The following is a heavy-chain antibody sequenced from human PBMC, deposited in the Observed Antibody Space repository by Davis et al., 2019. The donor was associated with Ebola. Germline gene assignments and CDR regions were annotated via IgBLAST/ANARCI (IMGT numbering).Heavy chain of an antibody. D-gene: IGHD5-12*01. Sequence: SETLSLTCAVSGGSISSDAHWTWVRQSPGKGLERTGEIHQSGRTNYSPSLKSRVTMSVDKSKNQFSLNLRSVTAADTALYYCARKILLYSGFYTYYGVDVWGHGTTVTVSS. CDR2: IHQSGRT. J-gene: IGHJ6*02. CDR1: GGSISSDAH. CDR3: ARKILLYSGFYTYYGVDV. V-gene: IGHV4-4*02.